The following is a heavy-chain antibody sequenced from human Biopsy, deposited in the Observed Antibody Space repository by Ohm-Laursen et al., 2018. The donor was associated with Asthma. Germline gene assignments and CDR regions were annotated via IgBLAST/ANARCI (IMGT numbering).Heavy chain of an antibody. CDR2: IYSGGTS. CDR1: GSTVSRDH. D-gene: IGHD6-19*01. CDR3: VRGDSSGWSHYYFDY. V-gene: IGHV3-53*01. Sequence: SLSLSCAASGSTVSRDHMFWVRQAPGKGLEWVSVIYSGGTSHTADSVRGRFTISRDFSKNTLHLQMHSLRVEDTAVYYCVRGDSSGWSHYYFDYWGQGTLVTVSS. J-gene: IGHJ4*02.